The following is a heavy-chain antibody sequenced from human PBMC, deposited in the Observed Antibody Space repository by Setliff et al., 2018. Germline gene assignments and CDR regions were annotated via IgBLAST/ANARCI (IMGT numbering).Heavy chain of an antibody. Sequence: PGGSLRLSCAASGFTFSSYTMNWVRQAPGQGLEWVSSISGGGRYTYSADSVRGRFTISRDNAKNSLFLQMNNLRAEDTALYYCASSPGWIPWIQHWGPGTLVTVSS. CDR1: GFTFSSYT. D-gene: IGHD5-18*01. CDR3: ASSPGWIPWIQH. V-gene: IGHV3-21*01. CDR2: ISGGGRYT. J-gene: IGHJ1*01.